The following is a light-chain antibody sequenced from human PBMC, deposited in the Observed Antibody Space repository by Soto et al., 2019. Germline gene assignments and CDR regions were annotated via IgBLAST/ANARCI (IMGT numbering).Light chain of an antibody. Sequence: DIQMTQSPPSLSASVGDRLTITCRTSQSISSYLNWYQQKPGKAPKLLIYAASSLQSGVPSRFSGSGSGTDFTLTISTLQPEDFATYYCQQSYSTPRTFGQGTKVDIK. J-gene: IGKJ1*01. CDR1: QSISSY. CDR3: QQSYSTPRT. V-gene: IGKV1-39*01. CDR2: AAS.